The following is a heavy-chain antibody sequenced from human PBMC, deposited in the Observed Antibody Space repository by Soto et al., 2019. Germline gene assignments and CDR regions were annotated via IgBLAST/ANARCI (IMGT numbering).Heavy chain of an antibody. CDR1: GGTFNNYA. CDR2: IVPIFRRT. V-gene: IGHV1-69*06. CDR3: ARAEVGGTTRMDY. D-gene: IGHD1-26*01. J-gene: IGHJ4*02. Sequence: QVQLVQSGAEVKKPGSSVKVSCRASGGTFNNYAISWVRQAPGQGLEWRGGIVPIFRRTDYAQKFQGRATITADKSTSTAYLELRGLRSEDTAIYYCARAEVGGTTRMDYWGQGTLVTVSS.